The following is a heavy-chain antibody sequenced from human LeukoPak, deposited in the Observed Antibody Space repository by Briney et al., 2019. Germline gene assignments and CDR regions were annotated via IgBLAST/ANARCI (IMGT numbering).Heavy chain of an antibody. V-gene: IGHV4-59*01. CDR2: IYYSGST. Sequence: SETLSLTCTVSGGSISSYYWSWIRQPPGKGLEWIGYIYYSGSTNYNPSLKSRVTISVDTSKNQFSLKLSSVTAADTAVYYCARVGLKAVAGTSPYFDLWGRGTLVTVSS. J-gene: IGHJ2*01. CDR3: ARVGLKAVAGTSPYFDL. CDR1: GGSISSYY. D-gene: IGHD6-19*01.